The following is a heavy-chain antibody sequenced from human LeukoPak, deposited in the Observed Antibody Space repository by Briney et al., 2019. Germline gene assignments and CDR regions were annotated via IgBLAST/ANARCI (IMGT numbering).Heavy chain of an antibody. CDR3: ARAINPDYNWFDP. J-gene: IGHJ5*02. CDR1: GYSISSGYY. CDR2: IYYSGST. D-gene: IGHD2-21*02. Sequence: SETLSLTCTVSGYSISSGYYWGWIRQPPGKGLEWIGYIYYSGSTNYNPSLKSRVTISVDTSKNQFSLKLSSVTAADTAVYYCARAINPDYNWFDPWGQGTLVTVSS. V-gene: IGHV4-61*01.